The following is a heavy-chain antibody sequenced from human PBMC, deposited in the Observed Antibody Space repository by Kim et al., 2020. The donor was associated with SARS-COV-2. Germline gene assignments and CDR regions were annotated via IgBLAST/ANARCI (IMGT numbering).Heavy chain of an antibody. J-gene: IGHJ4*02. CDR1: GGSISNYY. D-gene: IGHD1-26*01. V-gene: IGHV4-59*08. Sequence: SETLSLTCTVSGGSISNYYWTWIRQPPGKGLEWIGYIYYSGSTNYNPSLKSRVTISADTSKNQYSLKLSSMTAADTAVYYCARNGSGSYFPYWGQGTLVTVSS. CDR2: IYYSGST. CDR3: ARNGSGSYFPY.